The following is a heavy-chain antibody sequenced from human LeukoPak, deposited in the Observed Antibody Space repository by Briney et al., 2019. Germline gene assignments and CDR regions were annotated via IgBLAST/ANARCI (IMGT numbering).Heavy chain of an antibody. D-gene: IGHD1-26*01. CDR3: ARGYSGSYPH. CDR1: GGSINNDNYY. Sequence: SETLSLTCTVSGGSINNDNYYWSWIRQPPGKGLEWIGEINHSGSTNYNPSLKSRVTISVDTSKNQFSLKLSSVTAADTAVYYCARGYSGSYPHWGQGTLVTVSS. V-gene: IGHV4-39*07. CDR2: INHSGST. J-gene: IGHJ4*02.